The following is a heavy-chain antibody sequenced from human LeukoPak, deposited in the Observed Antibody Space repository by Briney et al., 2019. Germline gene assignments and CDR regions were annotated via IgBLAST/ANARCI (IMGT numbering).Heavy chain of an antibody. CDR3: AGSVSGTWPY. Sequence: PGGSLRLSCAASGSPFSNYYMDWVRQAPGQGLEWVGRIRNKASRYTTEYAASVKGRFTISRDDSKNSLYLQMNSLKTEDTAVYYCAGSVSGTWPYWGQGTLVTVSS. V-gene: IGHV3-72*01. J-gene: IGHJ4*02. CDR2: IRNKASRYTT. D-gene: IGHD2-15*01. CDR1: GSPFSNYY.